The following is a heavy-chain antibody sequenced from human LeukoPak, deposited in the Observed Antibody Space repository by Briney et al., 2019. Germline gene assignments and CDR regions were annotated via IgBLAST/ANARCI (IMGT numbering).Heavy chain of an antibody. CDR2: INPNSGGT. CDR3: ARDVRGGDPFNWFDP. V-gene: IGHV1-2*02. J-gene: IGHJ5*02. Sequence: ASVKVSCKASGYTFTGYYMHWVRQAPGQGLEWMGWINPNSGGTKYAQKFQGRVTMTRDTSISTAYMELSRLRSDDTAVYYCARDVRGGDPFNWFDPWGQGTLVTVSS. D-gene: IGHD2-21*02. CDR1: GYTFTGYY.